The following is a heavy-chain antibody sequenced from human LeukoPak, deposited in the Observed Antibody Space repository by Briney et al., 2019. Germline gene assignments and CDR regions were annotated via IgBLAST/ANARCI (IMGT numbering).Heavy chain of an antibody. V-gene: IGHV4-61*02. CDR3: AREVLDSTVDY. D-gene: IGHD4/OR15-4a*01. CDR2: LYTSGST. J-gene: IGHJ4*02. CDR1: GNSISSGAYY. Sequence: SEALSLTCTVSGNSISSGAYYWSWIPQPAGKGLEWIGRLYTSGSTNYTPSLKSRVTISVDTSKNQFSLQLSSVTAADTAVYYCAREVLDSTVDYGGQGTLVTVSS.